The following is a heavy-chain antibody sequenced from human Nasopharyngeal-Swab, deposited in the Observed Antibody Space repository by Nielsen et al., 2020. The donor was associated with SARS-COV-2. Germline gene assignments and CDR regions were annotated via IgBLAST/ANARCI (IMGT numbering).Heavy chain of an antibody. Sequence: GSLRLSCTVSGGSISSYYWSWIRQPPGKGLEWIGYIYYSGSTNYNPSLKSRVTISVDTSKNQFSLKLSSVTAADTAVYYCARGAPSSYWFDPWGQGTLVTVSS. CDR1: GGSISSYY. CDR2: IYYSGST. J-gene: IGHJ5*02. V-gene: IGHV4-59*12. CDR3: ARGAPSSYWFDP. D-gene: IGHD3-16*01.